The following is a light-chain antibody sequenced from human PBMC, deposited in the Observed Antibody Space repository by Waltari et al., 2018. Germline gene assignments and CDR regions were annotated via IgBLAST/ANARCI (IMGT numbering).Light chain of an antibody. CDR1: QGISSY. CDR3: QQYYSYPYT. J-gene: IGKJ2*01. V-gene: IGKV1-9*01. CDR2: AAS. Sequence: DIQLTQSPSLLSASVGDRLPITSRASQGISSYLAWYQQKPGKAPKLLIYAASTLQSGVPSRFSGSGSGTDFTLTISCLQSEDFATYYCQQYYSYPYTFGQGTKLEIK.